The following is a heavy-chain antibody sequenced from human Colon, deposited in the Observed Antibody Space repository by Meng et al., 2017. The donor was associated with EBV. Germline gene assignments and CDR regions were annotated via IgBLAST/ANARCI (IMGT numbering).Heavy chain of an antibody. V-gene: IGHV6-1*01. CDR2: TYYRSKWYN. CDR3: ARVAVGISSFDY. J-gene: IGHJ4*02. D-gene: IGHD1-26*01. CDR1: GDSVSRNLAA. Sequence: QLRQSWRVVVKPPQTLAFPFSRSGDSVSRNLAAWNWIRQSPSRGLEWLGRTYYRSKWYNDYAVSVKSRITINPDTSKNQFSLQLNSVTPEDTAVYYCARVAVGISSFDYWGQGTLVTVSS.